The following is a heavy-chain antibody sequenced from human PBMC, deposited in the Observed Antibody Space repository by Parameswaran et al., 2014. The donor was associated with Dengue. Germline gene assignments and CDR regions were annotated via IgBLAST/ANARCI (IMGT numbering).Heavy chain of an antibody. V-gene: IGHV5-51*01. D-gene: IGHD3-16*02. Sequence: VRQMPGKDLEWMGIIYPGDSDTRYSPSFQGQVTISADKSISTAYLQWSSLKASDTAMYYCARRYDYVWGSYRYFFDYWGQGTLVTVSS. J-gene: IGHJ4*02. CDR2: IYPGDSDT. CDR3: ARRYDYVWGSYRYFFDY.